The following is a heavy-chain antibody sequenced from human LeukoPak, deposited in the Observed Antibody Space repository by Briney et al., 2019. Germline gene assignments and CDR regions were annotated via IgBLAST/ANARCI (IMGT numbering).Heavy chain of an antibody. D-gene: IGHD3-16*01. J-gene: IGHJ4*02. CDR2: IYWNEDA. Sequence: SGPTLVKPTQTLTLTCTLSGFSLTTGGVGVGWIRQPPGKPLEWLALIYWNEDARYSPSLKTRLTITKDSSKNQVVLFMTDMDPVDTATYYCAHRPANAYAEYFDYWGQGILVAVSS. CDR3: AHRPANAYAEYFDY. CDR1: GFSLTTGGVG. V-gene: IGHV2-5*01.